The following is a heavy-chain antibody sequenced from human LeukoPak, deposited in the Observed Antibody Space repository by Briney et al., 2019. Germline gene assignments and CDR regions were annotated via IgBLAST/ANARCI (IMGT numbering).Heavy chain of an antibody. CDR1: GVSFRSHW. Sequence: GGSLRLSCAVSGVSFRSHWMSWVRQAPGKGPEWVANIKQDGIEKYYVDSVKGRFTISRDNAKNSLYLQMDSLRVEDTAVYYCARVKGYSGSFNRDFDYWGQGTLVTVSS. CDR3: ARVKGYSGSFNRDFDY. CDR2: IKQDGIEK. J-gene: IGHJ4*02. V-gene: IGHV3-7*01. D-gene: IGHD1-26*01.